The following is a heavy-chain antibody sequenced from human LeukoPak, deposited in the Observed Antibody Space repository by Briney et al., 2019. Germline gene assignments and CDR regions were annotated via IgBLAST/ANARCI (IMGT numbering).Heavy chain of an antibody. Sequence: PSETLSLTCTVSGGSISSYYWSWIRQPPGKGLEWIGYIYYSGSTNYNPSLKSRVTISVDTSKNQFSLELSPVTAADTAVYYCARRNWGQYYFDYWGQGTLVTVSS. CDR3: ARRNWGQYYFDY. V-gene: IGHV4-59*08. D-gene: IGHD7-27*01. J-gene: IGHJ4*02. CDR1: GGSISSYY. CDR2: IYYSGST.